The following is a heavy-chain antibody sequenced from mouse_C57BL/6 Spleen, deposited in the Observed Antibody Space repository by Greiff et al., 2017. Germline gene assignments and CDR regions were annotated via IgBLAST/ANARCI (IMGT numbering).Heavy chain of an antibody. V-gene: IGHV1-82*01. J-gene: IGHJ3*01. Sequence: VKLQESGPELVKPGASVKISCKASGYAFSSSWMNWVKQRPGKGLEWIGRIYPGDGDTNYNGKFKGKATLTADKSSSTAYMQLSSLTSEDSAVYFCARRGEEGFAYWGQGTLVTVSA. CDR2: IYPGDGDT. CDR1: GYAFSSSW. CDR3: ARRGEEGFAY.